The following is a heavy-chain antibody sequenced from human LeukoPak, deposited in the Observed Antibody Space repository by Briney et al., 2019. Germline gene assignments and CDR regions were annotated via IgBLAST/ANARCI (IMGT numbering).Heavy chain of an antibody. D-gene: IGHD4-23*01. CDR1: GGSISSGDYY. J-gene: IGHJ3*02. CDR2: IYYSGST. Sequence: PSETLSLTCTVSGGSISSGDYYWSWIRQPPGKGLEWIGYIYYSGSTYYNPSLKSRVTISVDTSKNQFSLKLSSVTAADTAVYYCARADYGSKDAFDIWGQGTMVTVSS. V-gene: IGHV4-30-4*01. CDR3: ARADYGSKDAFDI.